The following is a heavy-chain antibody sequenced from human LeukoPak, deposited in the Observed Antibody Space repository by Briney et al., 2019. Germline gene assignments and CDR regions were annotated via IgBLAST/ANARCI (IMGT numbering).Heavy chain of an antibody. Sequence: ASVKVSCKSSGYTFTGYYMHWVRQAPGQGLEWMGWINPNSGGTNYAQKFQGRVTMTRDTSISTAYMELSRLRSDDTAVYYCARDYGGNAVNAFDIWSQGAMVTVSS. CDR2: INPNSGGT. CDR3: ARDYGGNAVNAFDI. D-gene: IGHD4-23*01. J-gene: IGHJ3*02. CDR1: GYTFTGYY. V-gene: IGHV1-2*02.